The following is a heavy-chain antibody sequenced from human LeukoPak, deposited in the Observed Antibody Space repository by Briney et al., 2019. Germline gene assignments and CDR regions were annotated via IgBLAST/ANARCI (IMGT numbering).Heavy chain of an antibody. CDR3: TTDHVGATVEFDS. CDR1: GFTFSSYE. CDR2: ISSSGSSV. J-gene: IGHJ4*02. V-gene: IGHV3-48*03. Sequence: GGSLRLSCAASGFTFSSYEMNWVRQAPGEGLEWISYISSSGSSVKYADSVKGRFTISRDNAKNSLYLQMDSLRAEDTAIYYCTTDHVGATVEFDSWGQGTLVTVSS. D-gene: IGHD1-26*01.